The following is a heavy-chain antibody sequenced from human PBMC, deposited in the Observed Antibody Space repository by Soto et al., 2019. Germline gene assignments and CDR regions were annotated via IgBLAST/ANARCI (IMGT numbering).Heavy chain of an antibody. Sequence: WGSLRLSCAASGFTFINAWIIFVRQSPGKGLEWVGRIKSKTDGGTTDYAAPVKGRFTISRDDSKNTLYLQMNSLKTEDTAVYYCTTIDDYYYGMDVWGQGTTVTVSS. J-gene: IGHJ6*02. CDR1: GFTFINAW. CDR3: TTIDDYYYGMDV. CDR2: IKSKTDGGTT. V-gene: IGHV3-15*01.